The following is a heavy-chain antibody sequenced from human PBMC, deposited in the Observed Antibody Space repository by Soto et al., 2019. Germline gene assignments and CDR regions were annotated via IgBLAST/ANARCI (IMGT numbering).Heavy chain of an antibody. V-gene: IGHV3-21*01. D-gene: IGHD3-10*02. Sequence: EVQLVESGGGLVKPGGSLRLSCAASGFTFSSYSMNWVRQAPGKGLEWVSSISSSSSYIYYADSVKGRFTISRDNAKNSLYLQMHSLRAEDTAVYYCARDNLPLDVDYYYGMDVWGQGTTVTVSS. CDR2: ISSSSSYI. J-gene: IGHJ6*02. CDR3: ARDNLPLDVDYYYGMDV. CDR1: GFTFSSYS.